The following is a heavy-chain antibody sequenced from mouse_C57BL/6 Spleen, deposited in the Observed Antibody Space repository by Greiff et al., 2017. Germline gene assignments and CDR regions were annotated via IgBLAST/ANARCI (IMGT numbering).Heavy chain of an antibody. V-gene: IGHV1-47*01. CDR2: FHPYNDDT. J-gene: IGHJ1*03. CDR3: ARTDYYGSSWGYFDV. D-gene: IGHD1-1*01. Sequence: QVQLKQSGAELVKPGASVKMSCKASGYTFTTYPIEWMKQNHGKSLEWIGNFHPYNDDTKYNEKFKGKATLTVEKSSSTVHLELSRLTSDDSAVYYCARTDYYGSSWGYFDVWGTGTTVTVSS. CDR1: GYTFTTYP.